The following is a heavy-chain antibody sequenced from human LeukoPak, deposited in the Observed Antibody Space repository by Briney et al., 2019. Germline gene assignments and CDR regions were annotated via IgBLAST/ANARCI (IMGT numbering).Heavy chain of an antibody. Sequence: GGSLRLSCAASGFTFSSYAMSWVRQATGKGLEWVSAISGSGGSTYYADSVKGRFTISRDNSKNTLYLQMNSLRAEDTAVYYCAKDYLGYGDYGWDYWGQGTLGTVSS. CDR2: ISGSGGST. D-gene: IGHD4-17*01. CDR3: AKDYLGYGDYGWDY. J-gene: IGHJ4*02. CDR1: GFTFSSYA. V-gene: IGHV3-23*01.